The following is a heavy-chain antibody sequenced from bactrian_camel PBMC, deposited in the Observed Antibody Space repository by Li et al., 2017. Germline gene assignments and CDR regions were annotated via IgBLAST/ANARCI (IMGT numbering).Heavy chain of an antibody. J-gene: IGHJ4*01. Sequence: QVQLVESGGGSVQAGGSLRLSCAASGYTAKTCSWNWYRQFQGKGRELVSSLYANGGTYYHDSVKGRFTISRDNGKNTLYLQLNSLKSEDTAMYYCASYGDKWDYKYWGQGTQVTVS. CDR3: ASYGDKWDYKY. CDR2: LYANGGT. D-gene: IGHD6*01. V-gene: IGHV3S6*01. CDR1: GYTAKTCS.